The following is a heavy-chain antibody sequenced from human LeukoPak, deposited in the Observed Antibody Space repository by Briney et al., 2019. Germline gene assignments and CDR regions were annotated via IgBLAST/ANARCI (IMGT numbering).Heavy chain of an antibody. D-gene: IGHD5-12*01. V-gene: IGHV1-2*02. CDR1: GYTFADYY. CDR3: ARGLVGSAYDFDY. CDR2: ISPSSGGT. J-gene: IGHJ4*02. Sequence: ASVKVSCKSCGYTFADYYIHWVRQAPGQGLEWMGWISPSSGGTNYAQNFQGRVTLTRDTSIRTVYMELSSLRSDDTAVYYCARGLVGSAYDFDYWGQGTLVPVSS.